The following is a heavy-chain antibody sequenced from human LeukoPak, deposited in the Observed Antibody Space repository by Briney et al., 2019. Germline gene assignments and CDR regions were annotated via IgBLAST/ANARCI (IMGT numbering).Heavy chain of an antibody. CDR3: AKGIVVVVAMNAFDI. D-gene: IGHD2-15*01. J-gene: IGHJ3*02. CDR1: GFTFSSYE. Sequence: PGGSLRLSCAASGFTFSSYEMNWVRQAPGKGLEWVSYISSSGSTIYYADSVKGRFTISRDNSKNTLYLQMNSLRADDTAVYYCAKGIVVVVAMNAFDIWGQGTMVTVSS. CDR2: ISSSGSTI. V-gene: IGHV3-48*03.